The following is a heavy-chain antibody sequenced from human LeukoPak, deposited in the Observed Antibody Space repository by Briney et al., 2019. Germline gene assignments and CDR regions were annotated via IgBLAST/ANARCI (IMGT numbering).Heavy chain of an antibody. J-gene: IGHJ4*02. CDR2: VHLDGRT. V-gene: IGHV4-4*02. Sequence: SGTLSLTCGLSGGSVTSTNWWTWVRQLPGKGLEWIGEVHLDGRTNYNPSLKSRLTMSVDLSENHISLKLTSVTAADTAVYYCAREGGFYRPLDYSGQGTLVTVSS. CDR3: AREGGFYRPLDY. D-gene: IGHD3-3*01. CDR1: GGSVTSTNW.